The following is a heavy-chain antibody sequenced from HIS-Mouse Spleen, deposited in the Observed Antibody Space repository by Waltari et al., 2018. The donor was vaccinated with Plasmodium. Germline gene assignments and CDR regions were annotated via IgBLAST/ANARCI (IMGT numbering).Heavy chain of an antibody. V-gene: IGHV4-34*01. CDR3: ASSGSGSYYY. D-gene: IGHD3-10*01. Sequence: QVQLQQWGAGLLKPSETLSLTCAVSGGSFSGYYWSWIRQPPGKGLEWIGEINHSGITNYNPSLKSRVTISVDTSKNQFSLKLSSVTAADTAVYYCASSGSGSYYYWGQGTLVTVSS. CDR2: INHSGIT. CDR1: GGSFSGYY. J-gene: IGHJ4*02.